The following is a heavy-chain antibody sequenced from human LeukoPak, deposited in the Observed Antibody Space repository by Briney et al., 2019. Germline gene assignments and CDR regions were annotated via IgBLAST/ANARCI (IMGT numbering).Heavy chain of an antibody. CDR2: ISYDGSNK. CDR3: ARVWGNRGSDYFDC. CDR1: GFPFSSYA. V-gene: IGHV3-30-3*01. D-gene: IGHD3-10*01. J-gene: IGHJ4*01. Sequence: GGSLRLSCAASGFPFSSYAMHWVRQAPGKGLECVAVISYDGSNKYYADSVKGRFTISRDNSKNTVSLQMNSLRAEDTAVYYCARVWGNRGSDYFDCWGQEPWSPSPQ.